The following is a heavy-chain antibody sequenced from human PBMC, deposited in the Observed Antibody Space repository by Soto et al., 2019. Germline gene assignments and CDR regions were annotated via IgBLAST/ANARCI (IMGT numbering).Heavy chain of an antibody. J-gene: IGHJ5*02. Sequence: PSETLSLTCTVSGGSISSYYWSWIRQPAGKGLEWIGRIYTSGSTNYNPSLKSRVTMSVDTSKNQFSLKLSSVTAADTAVYYCARSQNPYNWNDEWEDSFDPWGQGTLVTVSS. D-gene: IGHD1-1*01. V-gene: IGHV4-4*07. CDR1: GGSISSYY. CDR2: IYTSGST. CDR3: ARSQNPYNWNDEWEDSFDP.